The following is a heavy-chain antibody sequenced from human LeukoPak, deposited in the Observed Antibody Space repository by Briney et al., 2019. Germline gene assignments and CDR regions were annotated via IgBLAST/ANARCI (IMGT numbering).Heavy chain of an antibody. Sequence: GGSLRLSCATSGFSFSSHAMTWVRQAPGKGLEWLSAISISGDDTYYADSVKGRFTISRDNSKNTLYLQMNSLSADDTAVYYCASITMVRGVYYGMDVWGQGTTVTVSS. V-gene: IGHV3-23*01. J-gene: IGHJ6*02. D-gene: IGHD3-10*01. CDR3: ASITMVRGVYYGMDV. CDR2: ISISGDDT. CDR1: GFSFSSHA.